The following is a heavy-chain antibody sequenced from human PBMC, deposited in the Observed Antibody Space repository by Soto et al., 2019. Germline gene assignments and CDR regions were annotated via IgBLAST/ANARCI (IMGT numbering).Heavy chain of an antibody. Sequence: ASVKVSCKASGYTFTSYDIHWVRNATGQGLEWMGWMNPNSGNTGYAQKFQGRVTMTRNTSISTAYMELSSLRSEDTAVYYCARGSLISTMIVVANGDAFDIWAQGTMVTVSS. CDR2: MNPNSGNT. D-gene: IGHD3-22*01. J-gene: IGHJ3*02. CDR1: GYTFTSYD. V-gene: IGHV1-8*01. CDR3: ARGSLISTMIVVANGDAFDI.